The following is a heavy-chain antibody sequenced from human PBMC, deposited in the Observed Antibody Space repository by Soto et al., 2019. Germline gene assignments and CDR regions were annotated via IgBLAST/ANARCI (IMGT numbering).Heavy chain of an antibody. Sequence: HPGGSLRLSCAASGFTFSSYGMHWVRQAPGKGLEWVAVISYDGSNKYYADSVKGRFTISRDNSKNTLYLQMNSLRAEDTAVYYCAKEPDILTGPHTGADYWGQGTLVTVSS. V-gene: IGHV3-30*18. D-gene: IGHD3-9*01. CDR1: GFTFSSYG. CDR2: ISYDGSNK. CDR3: AKEPDILTGPHTGADY. J-gene: IGHJ4*02.